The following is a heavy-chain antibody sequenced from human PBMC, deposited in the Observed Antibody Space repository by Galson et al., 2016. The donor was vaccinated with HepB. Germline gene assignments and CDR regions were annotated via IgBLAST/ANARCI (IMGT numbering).Heavy chain of an antibody. Sequence: SCKASGYTFTDYYIQWVRQAPGQGLGWMGWIHGYSAGTNFAETFQGRVTLTRDTSISTAYMELSMLRSDDTAVYYCARARGYSGYDLGYWGQGTLVTVSS. CDR1: GYTFTDYY. CDR2: IHGYSAGT. J-gene: IGHJ4*02. D-gene: IGHD5-12*01. V-gene: IGHV1-2*02. CDR3: ARARGYSGYDLGY.